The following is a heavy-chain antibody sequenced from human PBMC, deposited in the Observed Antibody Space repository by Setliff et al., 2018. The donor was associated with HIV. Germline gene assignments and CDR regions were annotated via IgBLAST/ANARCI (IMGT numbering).Heavy chain of an antibody. J-gene: IGHJ4*02. Sequence: SETLSLTCTVSGGSISNYYWSWIRQPAGKGLEWIGRIYTSGSTNYNPSLKSRVTMSVDTSKNQFSLKLSSVTAADTAVYYCARVMTTVTFFDYWGQGTLVTVSS. CDR1: GGSISNYY. D-gene: IGHD4-17*01. CDR3: ARVMTTVTFFDY. CDR2: IYTSGST. V-gene: IGHV4-4*07.